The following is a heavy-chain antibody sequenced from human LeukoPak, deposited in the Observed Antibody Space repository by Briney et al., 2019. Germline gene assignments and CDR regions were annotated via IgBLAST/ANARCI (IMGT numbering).Heavy chain of an antibody. D-gene: IGHD3-22*01. CDR1: GASVSSGSYY. CDR3: ARLDDSSGYLY. J-gene: IGHJ4*02. V-gene: IGHV4-61*01. CDR2: IYYSGST. Sequence: SETLSLTCTVSGASVSSGSYYWSWIRQPPGKGLEWIGYIYYSGSTNYNPSLKSRFTISVDTSKNQFSLKLSSVTAADTAVYYCARLDDSSGYLYWGQGTLVTVSS.